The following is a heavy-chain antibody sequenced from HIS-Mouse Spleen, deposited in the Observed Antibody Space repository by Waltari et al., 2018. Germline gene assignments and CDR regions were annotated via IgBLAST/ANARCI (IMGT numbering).Heavy chain of an antibody. V-gene: IGHV3-13*01. CDR1: GFTFSSYD. J-gene: IGHJ4*02. D-gene: IGHD2-15*01. CDR3: ARNGRGYCSGGSCGFDY. Sequence: EVQLVESGGGLVQPGGSLGLSCAASGFTFSSYDMHWVRQATGKGLEWVSAIGTAGDTYYPGSVKGRFTIARENAKNSLYLQMNSLRAGDTAVYYCARNGRGYCSGGSCGFDYWGQGTLVTVSS. CDR2: IGTAGDT.